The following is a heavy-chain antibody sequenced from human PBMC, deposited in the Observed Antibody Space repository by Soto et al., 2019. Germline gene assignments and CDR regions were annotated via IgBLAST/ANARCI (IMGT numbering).Heavy chain of an antibody. V-gene: IGHV3-64*01. CDR2: ISSNGGST. J-gene: IGHJ4*02. D-gene: IGHD5-18*01. Sequence: EVQLVESGGGLVQPGGSLRLSCAASGFTFSSYAMHWVRQAPGKGLEYVSAISSNGGSTYYANSVKGRFTISRDNSQNTLDLQMGSLRAEDMAVYYCARAGYSYAFDYWRQGTLVTVSS. CDR1: GFTFSSYA. CDR3: ARAGYSYAFDY.